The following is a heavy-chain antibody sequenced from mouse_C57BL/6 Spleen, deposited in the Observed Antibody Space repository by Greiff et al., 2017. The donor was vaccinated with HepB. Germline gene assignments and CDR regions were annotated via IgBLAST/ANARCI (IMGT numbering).Heavy chain of an antibody. V-gene: IGHV1-9*01. D-gene: IGHD1-1*01. CDR3: ASSTTVVATLDWYFDV. CDR1: GYTFTGYW. Sequence: VQLQQSGAELMKPGASVKLSCKATGYTFTGYWIEWVKQRPGHGLEWIGEILPGSGSTNYNEKFKGKATFTADTSSNTAYMQLSSLTTEDSAIYYCASSTTVVATLDWYFDVWGTGTTVTVSS. J-gene: IGHJ1*03. CDR2: ILPGSGST.